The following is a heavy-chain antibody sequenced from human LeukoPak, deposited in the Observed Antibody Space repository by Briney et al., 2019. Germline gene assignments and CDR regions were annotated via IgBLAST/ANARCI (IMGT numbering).Heavy chain of an antibody. CDR3: AREYSSGWTDY. Sequence: GGSLRLSCAASGFSFDDYAMHWVRRAPGKGLEWVSAISWNGNSIVYADSVKGRFTISRDNAKNSLYLQMNSLRAEDTAVYYCAREYSSGWTDYWGQGTLVTVSS. J-gene: IGHJ4*02. CDR2: ISWNGNSI. V-gene: IGHV3-9*01. CDR1: GFSFDDYA. D-gene: IGHD6-19*01.